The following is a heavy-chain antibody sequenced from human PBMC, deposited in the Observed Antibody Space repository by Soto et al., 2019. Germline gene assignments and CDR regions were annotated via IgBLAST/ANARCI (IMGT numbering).Heavy chain of an antibody. CDR1: GYTFTSFG. D-gene: IGHD2-2*01. Sequence: ASVKVSCKASGYTFTSFGISWVRQAPGQGLEWMGWISAYNGNTNYAQKLQGRVTMTTDTSTSTAYMEPRSLRSDDTAVYYCARVWGCSSTSCYARGDNWFGPWGQGTLVTVSS. CDR3: ARVWGCSSTSCYARGDNWFGP. J-gene: IGHJ5*02. V-gene: IGHV1-18*01. CDR2: ISAYNGNT.